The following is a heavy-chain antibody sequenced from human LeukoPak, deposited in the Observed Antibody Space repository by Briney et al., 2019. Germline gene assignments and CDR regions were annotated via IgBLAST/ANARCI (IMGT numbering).Heavy chain of an antibody. J-gene: IGHJ4*02. CDR3: TRGGEDTWNY. CDR2: IWYDGSKQ. Sequence: PGGSLRLSCTASGFIFSNYGFHWVRQAPGKGLEWVAVIWYDGSKQYYADSVKGRFTISRDSSKNTLYLQVNSLRAEDTAVYWCTRGGEDTWNYWGQGTLVTVSS. CDR1: GFIFSNYG. D-gene: IGHD1-20*01. V-gene: IGHV3-33*01.